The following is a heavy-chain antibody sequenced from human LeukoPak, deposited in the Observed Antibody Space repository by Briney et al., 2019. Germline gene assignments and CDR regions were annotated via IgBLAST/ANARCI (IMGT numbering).Heavy chain of an antibody. Sequence: ASVKVSCKASGYTFTGYYMHWVRQAPGQGLEWMGWINPNSGGTNYAQKFQGRVTMTRDTSISTAYMELSRLRSDDTAVYYCARGVVAGGSYYFDYWGQGTLVTVSS. CDR3: ARGVVAGGSYYFDY. CDR2: INPNSGGT. J-gene: IGHJ4*02. D-gene: IGHD1-26*01. CDR1: GYTFTGYY. V-gene: IGHV1-2*02.